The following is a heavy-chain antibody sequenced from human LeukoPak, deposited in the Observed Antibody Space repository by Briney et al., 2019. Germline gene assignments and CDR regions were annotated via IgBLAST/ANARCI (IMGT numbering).Heavy chain of an antibody. V-gene: IGHV4-39*01. CDR3: ARHGQRVNSLGYSYWFDP. CDR1: GGSISNSSYY. D-gene: IGHD5-18*01. CDR2: MHYSGST. Sequence: SETLSLTCTVSGGSISNSSYYWGWIRQPPGKGLEWIGSMHYSGSTYYNPSLRSRVTISIDTSKNQFSLRLTSVTAADAAVYYCARHGQRVNSLGYSYWFDPWGQGILVTVSS. J-gene: IGHJ5*02.